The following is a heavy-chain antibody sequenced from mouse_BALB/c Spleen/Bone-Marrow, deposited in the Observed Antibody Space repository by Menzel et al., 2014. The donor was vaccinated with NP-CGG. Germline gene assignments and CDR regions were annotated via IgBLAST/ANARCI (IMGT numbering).Heavy chain of an antibody. J-gene: IGHJ1*01. V-gene: IGHV1-37*01. D-gene: IGHD1-1*01. CDR3: GRSGYYGSSYFDV. CDR2: INPYNGDT. Sequence: ELKLMESGPELVKPGASVKISCKASGYSFTGYFMNWVKRSHGKSLEWIGRINPYNGDTFYNQKFKGKATLTVDKSPSTAHMELLSLTSEDSAVYYCGRSGYYGSSYFDVWGAGTTVTVSS. CDR1: GYSFTGYF.